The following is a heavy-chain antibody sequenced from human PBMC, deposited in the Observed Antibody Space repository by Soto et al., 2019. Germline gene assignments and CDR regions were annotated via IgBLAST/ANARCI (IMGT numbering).Heavy chain of an antibody. J-gene: IGHJ6*02. D-gene: IGHD3-10*01. Sequence: SVKVSCNSSGGTFISYAIGWVRQAPGQGLEWMGGIIPIFGTANYAQKFQGRVTITADESTSTAYMELSSLRSEDTAVYYCARGKIRGDSSLIYDYVRDVGR. V-gene: IGHV1-69*13. CDR2: IIPIFGTA. CDR3: ARGKIRGDSSLIYDYVRDV. CDR1: GGTFISYA.